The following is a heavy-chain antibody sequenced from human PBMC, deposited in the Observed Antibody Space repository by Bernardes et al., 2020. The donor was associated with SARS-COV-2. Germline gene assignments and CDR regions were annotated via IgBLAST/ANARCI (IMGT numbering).Heavy chain of an antibody. CDR3: ARETYVEMATAVYYYYGMDV. Sequence: SETLSLTCTVSGGSISSGSYYWSWIRQPAGKGLEWIGRIYTSGSTNYNPSLKSRVTISVDTSKNQFSLKLSSVTAADTAVYYCARETYVEMATAVYYYYGMDVWGQGTTVTVSS. V-gene: IGHV4-61*02. CDR1: GGSISSGSYY. CDR2: IYTSGST. J-gene: IGHJ6*02. D-gene: IGHD5-18*01.